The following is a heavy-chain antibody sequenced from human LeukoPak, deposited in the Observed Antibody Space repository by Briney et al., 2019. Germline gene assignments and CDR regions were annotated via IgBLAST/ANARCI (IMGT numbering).Heavy chain of an antibody. CDR2: ISISGDTT. V-gene: IGHV3-23*01. Sequence: GGSLRLSCGASRFTFSSHAMTWVRQAPGKGLEWVSAISISGDTTYYADAVKGRFTISRDNSKNTVYLQMNSLRAEDTAVYYCANEIRPNDYWGQGTLVTVSS. D-gene: IGHD4-17*01. CDR3: ANEIRPNDY. J-gene: IGHJ4*02. CDR1: RFTFSSHA.